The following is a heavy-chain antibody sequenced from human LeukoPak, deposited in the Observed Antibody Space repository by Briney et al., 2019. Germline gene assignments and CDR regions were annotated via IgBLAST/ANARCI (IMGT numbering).Heavy chain of an antibody. V-gene: IGHV1-8*01. Sequence: GASVKVSCKASGYTFTSYDINWVRQATGQGLEWMGWMNPNSGNTGYAQKFQGRVTMTTNTSISTAYMELSSLRSEDTAVYYCARGHSPHYDFLSGYYGTNYGMDVWGQGTTVTVS. J-gene: IGHJ6*02. CDR3: ARGHSPHYDFLSGYYGTNYGMDV. D-gene: IGHD3-3*01. CDR1: GYTFTSYD. CDR2: MNPNSGNT.